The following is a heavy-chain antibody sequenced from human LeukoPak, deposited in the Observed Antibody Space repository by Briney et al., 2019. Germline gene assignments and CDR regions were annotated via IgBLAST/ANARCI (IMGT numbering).Heavy chain of an antibody. V-gene: IGHV3-30*02. CDR3: AKGLLGLQNDP. J-gene: IGHJ5*02. CDR2: IRYGGSNK. D-gene: IGHD5-18*01. Sequence: PGGSLRLSCAASGFTFSSYGMHWVRQAPGRGLEGVAFIRYGGSNKYYADSVKGRFTISRDNSKNTLYLQMNSLRAEDTAVYYCAKGLLGLQNDPWGQGTLVTVSS. CDR1: GFTFSSYG.